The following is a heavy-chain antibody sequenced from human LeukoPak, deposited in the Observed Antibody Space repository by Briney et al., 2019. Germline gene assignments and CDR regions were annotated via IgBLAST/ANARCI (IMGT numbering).Heavy chain of an antibody. J-gene: IGHJ5*02. V-gene: IGHV1-18*01. CDR3: ARAFFIGTAGLVKFDP. CDR2: ISAYNGNT. Sequence: ASVKVSCKASGYTFTSYGISWVRQAPGQGLEWMGWISAYNGNTHYAQKPQGRITMTTDTSTSTVYMELMSLRSDDTAVYYCARAFFIGTAGLVKFDPWGQGTLVTVSS. CDR1: GYTFTSYG. D-gene: IGHD6-13*01.